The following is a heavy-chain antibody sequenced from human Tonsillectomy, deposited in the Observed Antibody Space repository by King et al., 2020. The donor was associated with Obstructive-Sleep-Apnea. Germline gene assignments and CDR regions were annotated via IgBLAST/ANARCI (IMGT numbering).Heavy chain of an antibody. CDR3: ARDGPGIEGAPGYFDY. V-gene: IGHV4-61*01. CDR1: GGSVSSGSYY. J-gene: IGHJ4*02. Sequence: MQLQESGPGLVKPSETLSLTCTVSGGSVSSGSYYWSWIRQPPGKGLEWIGYIYYSGSTNYNPSLKSRVTISVDTSKNQFSLKLSSVTAADTAVYYCARDGPGIEGAPGYFDYWGQGTLVTVSS. CDR2: IYYSGST. D-gene: IGHD1-26*01.